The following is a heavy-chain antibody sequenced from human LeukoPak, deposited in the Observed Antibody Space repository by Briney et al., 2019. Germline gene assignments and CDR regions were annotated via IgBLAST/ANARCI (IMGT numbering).Heavy chain of an antibody. D-gene: IGHD5-24*01. CDR2: ISGSGGST. J-gene: IGHJ5*02. Sequence: PGGSLRLSCAASGFTFSSYAMSWVRQAPGKGLEWVSAISGSGGSTYYADSVKGRFTISRDNSKNTLYLQMNSLRAEDTAVYYCAKERGSREMATIPGWFDPWGQGTPVTVSS. CDR1: GFTFSSYA. V-gene: IGHV3-23*01. CDR3: AKERGSREMATIPGWFDP.